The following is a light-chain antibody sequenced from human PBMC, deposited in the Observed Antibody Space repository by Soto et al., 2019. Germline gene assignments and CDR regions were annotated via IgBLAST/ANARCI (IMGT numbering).Light chain of an antibody. CDR1: NIGSKS. CDR3: QVWDSPGVV. V-gene: IGLV3-21*03. CDR2: DDS. J-gene: IGLJ2*01. Sequence: SYVLTQPPSVSVAPGKPARITCGGNNIGSKSVHWYQQKPGQAPVLVVYDDSDRTSGIPERFSGSNSGNTATLTISRVEAVDEADYYCQVWDSPGVVFGGGTKLTV.